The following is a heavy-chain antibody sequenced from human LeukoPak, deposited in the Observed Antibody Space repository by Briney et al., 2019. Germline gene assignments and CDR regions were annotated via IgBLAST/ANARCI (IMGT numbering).Heavy chain of an antibody. CDR1: GFTFSSYE. CDR2: ISSSGSRI. D-gene: IGHD5-24*01. Sequence: GGSLGLSRAASGFTFSSYEMNWVRQAPGKGLEWVSYISSSGSRIYFADSVKGRFTISRDNAKNSLYLQMNSLRAEDTAVYYCARDSNVDGAFDIWGQGTMVTVSS. V-gene: IGHV3-48*03. CDR3: ARDSNVDGAFDI. J-gene: IGHJ3*02.